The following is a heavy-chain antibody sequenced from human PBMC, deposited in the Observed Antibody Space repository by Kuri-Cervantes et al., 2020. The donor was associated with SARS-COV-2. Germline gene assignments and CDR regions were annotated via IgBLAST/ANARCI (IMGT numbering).Heavy chain of an antibody. V-gene: IGHV1-69*13. Sequence: SVKVSCKASGYTFTSYGISWVRQAPGQGLEWMGRIIPIFGTANYAQKFQGRVTITADESTSTAYMELSSLRPEDTAVYYCAREAYGDYDEATRREIDYYYYMDVWGKGTTVTVSS. CDR3: AREAYGDYDEATRREIDYYYYMDV. J-gene: IGHJ6*03. D-gene: IGHD4-17*01. CDR1: GYTFTSYG. CDR2: IIPIFGTA.